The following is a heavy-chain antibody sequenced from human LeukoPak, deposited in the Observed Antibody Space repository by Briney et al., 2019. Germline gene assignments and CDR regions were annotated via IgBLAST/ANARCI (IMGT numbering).Heavy chain of an antibody. CDR3: ARDNDYGDFDY. Sequence: PGGSLRLSCAASGFTFSNYWMHWVRQGPGKGLVWVSRINSDGSNTAYADSVKGRFTISRDNAKNTLSLQMNSLRAEDTAVYYCARDNDYGDFDYWGQGTLVTVSS. V-gene: IGHV3-74*01. J-gene: IGHJ4*02. D-gene: IGHD4-17*01. CDR2: INSDGSNT. CDR1: GFTFSNYW.